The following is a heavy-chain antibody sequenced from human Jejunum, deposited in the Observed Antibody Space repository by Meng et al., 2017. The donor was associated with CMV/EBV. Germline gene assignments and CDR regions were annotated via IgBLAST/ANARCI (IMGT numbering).Heavy chain of an antibody. J-gene: IGHJ4*02. Sequence: SGGSSRSSDYYWGWVRQPPGKGLEWIGTIYYRGDTYYSPSLESRLTISVDTSKNQFSLRLRSVTAADTAIYYCARVTVVSQRFDYWGQGTLVTVSS. D-gene: IGHD4-11*01. CDR1: GGSSRSSDYY. CDR2: IYYRGDT. CDR3: ARVTVVSQRFDY. V-gene: IGHV4-39*07.